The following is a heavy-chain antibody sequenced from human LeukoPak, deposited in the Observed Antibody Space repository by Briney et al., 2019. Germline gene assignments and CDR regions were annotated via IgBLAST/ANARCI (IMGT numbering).Heavy chain of an antibody. J-gene: IGHJ6*03. V-gene: IGHV4-4*09. CDR1: GGSISSYY. CDR2: IYTSGST. CDR3: ARLGEGSSWAQRNNYYYYMDV. D-gene: IGHD6-13*01. Sequence: SETLSLACTVSGGSISSYYWSWIRQPPGKGLEWIGYIYTSGSTNYNPSLKSRVTISVDTSKNQFSLKLSSVTAADTAVYYCARLGEGSSWAQRNNYYYYMDVWGKGTTVTVSS.